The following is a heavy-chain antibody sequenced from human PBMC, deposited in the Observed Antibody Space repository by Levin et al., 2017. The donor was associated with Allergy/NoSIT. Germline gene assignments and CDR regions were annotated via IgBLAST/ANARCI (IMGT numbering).Heavy chain of an antibody. CDR1: GGSISSSRYY. D-gene: IGHD3-22*01. V-gene: IGHV4-39*01. J-gene: IGHJ5*02. CDR2: IYYSGST. CDR3: ARVPNYDSSGYYYVEWFDP. Sequence: PGGSLRLSCTVSGGSISSSRYYWGWIRQPPGKGLEWIGSIYYSGSTYYNPSLKSRVTIFVDTSKNQFSLKLSSVTAADTAVYYCARVPNYDSSGYYYVEWFDPWGQGTLVTVSS.